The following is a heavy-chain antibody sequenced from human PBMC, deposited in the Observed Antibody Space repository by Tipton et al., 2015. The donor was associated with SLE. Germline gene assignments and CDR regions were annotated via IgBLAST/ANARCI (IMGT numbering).Heavy chain of an antibody. J-gene: IGHJ3*02. CDR2: IYYSGST. Sequence: TLSLTCTVSGGSISSHYWSWIRQPPGKGLEWIGYIYYSGSTNYNPSLKSRVTISVDTSKNQFSLKLSSVTAADTAVYYCARVRAFDIWGQGTMVTVSS. V-gene: IGHV4-59*11. CDR1: GGSISSHY. CDR3: ARVRAFDI.